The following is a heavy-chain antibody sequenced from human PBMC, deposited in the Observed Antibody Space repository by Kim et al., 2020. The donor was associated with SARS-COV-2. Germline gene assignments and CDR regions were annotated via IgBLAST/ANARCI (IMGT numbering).Heavy chain of an antibody. V-gene: IGHV4-39*01. J-gene: IGHJ3*02. CDR3: ARLEWISKLAFDI. D-gene: IGHD2-2*03. CDR1: GGSISSSSYY. Sequence: SETLSLTCTVSGGSISSSSYYWGWIRQPPGKGLEWIGSIYYSGSTYYNPSLKSRVTISVDTSKNQFSLKLSSVTAADTAVYYCARLEWISKLAFDIWGQG. CDR2: IYYSGST.